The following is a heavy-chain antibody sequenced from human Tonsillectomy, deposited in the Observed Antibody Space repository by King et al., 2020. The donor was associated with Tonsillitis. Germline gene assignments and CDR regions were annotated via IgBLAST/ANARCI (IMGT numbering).Heavy chain of an antibody. J-gene: IGHJ4*02. D-gene: IGHD4-17*01. V-gene: IGHV1-18*04. CDR1: GYTFTTYG. CDR2: ISAYNGNT. CDR3: ARDGRDYGAYEGFEY. Sequence: QLVQSGAEVKKPGASVKVSCKASGYTFTTYGISWVRQAPGQGLEWMGWISAYNGNTNYGQKFQGRVTMTTDTSTRTVYMELRSLRSDDTAVYYCARDGRDYGAYEGFEYWGQGTLVTVSS.